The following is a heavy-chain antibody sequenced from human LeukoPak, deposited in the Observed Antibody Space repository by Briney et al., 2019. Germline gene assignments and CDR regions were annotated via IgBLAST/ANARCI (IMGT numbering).Heavy chain of an antibody. J-gene: IGHJ4*02. CDR1: GFTVSSNY. CDR3: ARARRAGSYLWDY. Sequence: QPGGSLRLSCAASGFTVSSNYMSWVRQAPGKGLEWVSVIYSGGSTYYADSVKGRFTISRDNSKNTLYLQMNSLRAEDTAVYYCARARRAGSYLWDYWGQGTLVTVSS. D-gene: IGHD3-10*01. CDR2: IYSGGST. V-gene: IGHV3-53*01.